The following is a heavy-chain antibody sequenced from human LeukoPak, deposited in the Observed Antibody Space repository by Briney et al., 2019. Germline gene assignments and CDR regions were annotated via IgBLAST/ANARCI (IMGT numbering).Heavy chain of an antibody. CDR1: GYTFTGYY. CDR2: INPNSGAT. CDR3: ARDSCSVGGCHYWYFDL. D-gene: IGHD2-15*01. Sequence: GASVKVSCKASGYTFTGYYMHWVRQAPGQGLEWMGWINPNSGATNYAQKFQGRVTMTRDTSISTASMELSSLKPDDTAVYYCARDSCSVGGCHYWYFDLWGCGTLVTVSS. V-gene: IGHV1-2*02. J-gene: IGHJ2*01.